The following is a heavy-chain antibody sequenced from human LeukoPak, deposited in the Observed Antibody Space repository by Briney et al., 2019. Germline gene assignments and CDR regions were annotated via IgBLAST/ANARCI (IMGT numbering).Heavy chain of an antibody. J-gene: IGHJ6*03. CDR1: GFTFSSYA. CDR3: AKVAATVVNYYYYMDV. D-gene: IGHD2-15*01. CDR2: ISGSGGST. Sequence: SGGSLRLSCAASGFTFSSYAMSWVRQAPGKGLEWVSAISGSGGSTYYADPVKGRFTISRDNSKNTLYLQVNSLRAEDTAVYYCAKVAATVVNYYYYMDVWGKGTTVTVSS. V-gene: IGHV3-23*01.